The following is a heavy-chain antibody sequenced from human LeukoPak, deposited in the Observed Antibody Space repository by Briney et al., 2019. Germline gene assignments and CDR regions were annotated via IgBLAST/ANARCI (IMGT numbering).Heavy chain of an antibody. V-gene: IGHV4-59*01. CDR3: ARTGSGSFYYYCYMDV. CDR2: IYYSGST. J-gene: IGHJ6*03. D-gene: IGHD3-10*01. CDR1: GGSISSYY. Sequence: SETLSLTCTVSGGSISSYYWSWIRQPPGKGLEWIGYIYYSGSTNYNPSLKSRVTISVDTSKNQFSLKLSSVTAADTAVYYCARTGSGSFYYYCYMDVWGKGTTVTVSS.